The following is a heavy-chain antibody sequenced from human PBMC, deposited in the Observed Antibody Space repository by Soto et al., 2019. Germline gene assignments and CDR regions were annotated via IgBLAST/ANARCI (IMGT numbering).Heavy chain of an antibody. CDR1: GGSISSGDYY. Sequence: QVQLQESSPGLLKPSETLSLTCTVSGGSISSGDYYWTWLRQPPGKGLEWIGYISYDGRTWYNSSLKSRLTISADTSKVQFSLKLTSVTAADTAVYYCARREVNNSGRRAFDVWGPGTVVTVSS. D-gene: IGHD6-25*01. CDR3: ARREVNNSGRRAFDV. V-gene: IGHV4-30-4*01. CDR2: ISYDGRT. J-gene: IGHJ3*01.